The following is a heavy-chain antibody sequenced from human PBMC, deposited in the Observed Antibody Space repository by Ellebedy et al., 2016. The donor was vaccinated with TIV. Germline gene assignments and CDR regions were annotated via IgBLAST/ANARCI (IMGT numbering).Heavy chain of an antibody. J-gene: IGHJ5*02. V-gene: IGHV1-8*01. CDR2: MKPGSGNT. D-gene: IGHD3/OR15-3a*01. CDR1: GYTFTDYD. CDR3: VVGLFHP. Sequence: AASVKVSCKASGYTFTDYDINWARQATGQGLEYLGWMKPGSGNTGYAQKFEGRVTMTRNTSTSTAYMELSSLRSDDPAVYYCVVGLFHPWGQGTLVSVSS.